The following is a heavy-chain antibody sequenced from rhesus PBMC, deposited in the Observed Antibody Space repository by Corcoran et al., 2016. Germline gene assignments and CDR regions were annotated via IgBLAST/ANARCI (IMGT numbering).Heavy chain of an antibody. CDR1: GVTFGSSR. CDR3: ARGGHYAPRNFDY. Sequence: QVQLVQSGAALTKPGASVKVSCKASGVTFGSSRLSWVRQAPGQGIGWWGVIIPLVGITNYAEIFQGRGTLTADTSTSTAYMALSSLRSEDTAFYYCARGGHYAPRNFDYWGQGVLVTVSS. D-gene: IGHD4-35*01. CDR2: IIPLVGIT. V-gene: IGHV1-198*02. J-gene: IGHJ4*01.